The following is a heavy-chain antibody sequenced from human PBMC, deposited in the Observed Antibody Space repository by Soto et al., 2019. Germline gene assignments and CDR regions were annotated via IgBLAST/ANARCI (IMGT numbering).Heavy chain of an antibody. CDR1: GGTFSSYA. CDR3: AVPSIAASYYYYYGMDV. V-gene: IGHV1-69*13. CDR2: IIPIFATA. J-gene: IGHJ6*02. Sequence: GASVKVSFKASGGTFSSYASSWVRQAPGQGLEWMGGIIPIFATANYAQKFQGRVTITADESTSTAYMELSSLRSEDTAVYYCAVPSIAASYYYYYGMDVWGQGTTVTVSS. D-gene: IGHD6-6*01.